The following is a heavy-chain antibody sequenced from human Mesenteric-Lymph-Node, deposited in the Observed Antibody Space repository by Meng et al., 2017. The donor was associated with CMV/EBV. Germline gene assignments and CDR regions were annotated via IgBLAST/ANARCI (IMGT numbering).Heavy chain of an antibody. CDR2: ISGSSRTI. CDR3: AKDHSYYYGQQGYFDY. D-gene: IGHD3-16*01. CDR1: GFTFSSYS. V-gene: IGHV3-48*04. J-gene: IGHJ4*02. Sequence: GESLKISCAASGFTFSSYSMNWVRQAPGKGLEWVSYISGSSRTIYYADSVKGRSTISRDNAKNSLYLQMNSLRGEDTAVYYCAKDHSYYYGQQGYFDYWGQGTLVTVSS.